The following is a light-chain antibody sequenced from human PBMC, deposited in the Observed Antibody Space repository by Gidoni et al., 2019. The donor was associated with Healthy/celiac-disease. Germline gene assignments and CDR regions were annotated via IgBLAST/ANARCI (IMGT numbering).Light chain of an antibody. CDR1: QGIRND. CDR2: AAS. V-gene: IGKV1-6*01. CDR3: LQDYKYPWT. Sequence: AIQMTQSPSSLSASVGDRVTITCRASQGIRNDLGWYQQKPGKAPKLLIYAASSLQRGVSSRFSGSGSGTDFTLTISSLQPEDFATYYCLQDYKYPWTFXQXTKVEIK. J-gene: IGKJ1*01.